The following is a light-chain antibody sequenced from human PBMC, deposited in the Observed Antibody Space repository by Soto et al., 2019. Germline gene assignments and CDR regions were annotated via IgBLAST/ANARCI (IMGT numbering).Light chain of an antibody. Sequence: DIQMAQFPSSVAASLGHRVTLTCRASQTISSWLAWYQQKPGKAPKLLIYDASSLESGVPSRFSGSGSGTEFTLTISSLQPDDFATYYCQHYNSYSWTFGQGTKVDIK. CDR3: QHYNSYSWT. V-gene: IGKV1-5*01. CDR2: DAS. J-gene: IGKJ1*01. CDR1: QTISSW.